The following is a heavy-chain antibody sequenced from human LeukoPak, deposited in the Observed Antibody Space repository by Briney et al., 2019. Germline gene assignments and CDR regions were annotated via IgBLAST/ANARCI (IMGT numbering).Heavy chain of an antibody. J-gene: IGHJ4*02. CDR3: AKGPYYYDSSGWSY. D-gene: IGHD3-22*01. CDR1: GFTFSSYG. V-gene: IGHV3-30*18. CDR2: ISYDGSNK. Sequence: GGSLRLSCAASGFTFSSYGMHWVRQAPGKGLEWVAVISYDGSNKYYADSVKGRFTISRDNSKNTLYLQMNSLRAEDTAVYYCAKGPYYYDSSGWSYWGQGTLVTVSS.